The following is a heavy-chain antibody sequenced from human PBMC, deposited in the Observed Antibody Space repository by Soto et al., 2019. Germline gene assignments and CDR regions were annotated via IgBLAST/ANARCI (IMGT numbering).Heavy chain of an antibody. J-gene: IGHJ4*02. CDR3: AKDGLGAYTYGSYYFDY. CDR1: GFTFSSYA. D-gene: IGHD5-18*01. CDR2: ISSSGGST. V-gene: IGHV3-23*01. Sequence: EVQLLESGGGLVQPGGSLRLSCAASGFTFSSYAMSWVRQAPGKGLEWVSTISSSGGSTYYADSVKGRFTISRDNSKNTLHLQTNSMRAEDTAVYYCAKDGLGAYTYGSYYFDYWGQGTLVTVSS.